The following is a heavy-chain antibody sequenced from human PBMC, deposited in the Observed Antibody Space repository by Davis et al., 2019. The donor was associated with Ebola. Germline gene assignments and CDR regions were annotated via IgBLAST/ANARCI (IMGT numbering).Heavy chain of an antibody. J-gene: IGHJ5*02. CDR1: RRTFTNYA. Sequence: SVTVSCKTSRRTFTNYAVNWVRQAPGQGLEWMGRIIPVVDTKDYAQKFQGRVTLTADKATNTAYMELSGLRFDDTAVYYCARGKWFDPWGQGTLVSVTS. CDR3: ARGKWFDP. V-gene: IGHV1-69*04. CDR2: IIPVVDTK.